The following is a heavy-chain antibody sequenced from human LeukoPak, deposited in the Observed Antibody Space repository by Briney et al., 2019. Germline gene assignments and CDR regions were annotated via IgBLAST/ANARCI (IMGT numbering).Heavy chain of an antibody. Sequence: VSVKVSCKASGYTFTSYAMRWVRQAPGQRLEWMGWINAGNGNTKYSQEFQGRVTITRDTSASTAYMELSSLRSEDMAVYYCAREGLTGYYDYWGQGTLVTVSS. CDR3: AREGLTGYYDY. V-gene: IGHV1-3*03. CDR2: INAGNGNT. CDR1: GYTFTSYA. J-gene: IGHJ4*02. D-gene: IGHD3-9*01.